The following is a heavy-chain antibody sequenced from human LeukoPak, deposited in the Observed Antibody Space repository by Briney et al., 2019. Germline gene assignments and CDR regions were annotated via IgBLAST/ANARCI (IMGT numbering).Heavy chain of an antibody. V-gene: IGHV4-59*12. D-gene: IGHD2-2*01. CDR2: IYYSGST. CDR1: GGSISSYY. J-gene: IGHJ4*02. CDR3: ARVVTSAEYYFDY. Sequence: PSETLSLTCTVSGGSISSYYWSWIRQPPGKGLEWIGYIYYSGSTNYNPSLKSRVTISVDTSKNQFSLKLSSVTAADTAVYYCARVVTSAEYYFDYWGQGTLVTVSS.